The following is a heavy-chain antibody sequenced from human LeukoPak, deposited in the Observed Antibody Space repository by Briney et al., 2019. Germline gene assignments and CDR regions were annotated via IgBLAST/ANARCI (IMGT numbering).Heavy chain of an antibody. V-gene: IGHV2-5*02. D-gene: IGHD3-22*01. CDR1: GFSLSTSGVG. CDR3: ARSEYYYDSSGYYTFYFDY. CDR2: IYWDDDK. Sequence: ESGPTLVNPTQTLTLTCTFSGFSLSTSGVGVGWIRQPPGRALEWLALIYWDDDKRYSPSLKSRVTITKDTSKNQVVLRMTNMDPVDTATYYCARSEYYYDSSGYYTFYFDYWGQGTLVTVSS. J-gene: IGHJ4*02.